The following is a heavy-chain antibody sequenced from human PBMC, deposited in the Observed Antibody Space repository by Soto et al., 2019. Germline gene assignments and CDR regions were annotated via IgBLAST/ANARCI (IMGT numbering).Heavy chain of an antibody. V-gene: IGHV1-18*01. CDR2: ISAYNGNT. J-gene: IGHJ4*02. CDR1: CYTFPSYG. D-gene: IGHD3-22*01. Sequence: ASVPVSCKASCYTFPSYGIIWVRQAPRQGLEWMGWISAYNGNTNYAQKLQGRVTMTTDTSTSTAYMELRSLRSDDTAVYYCARDTDLSIGITMIAIDYWGQGTLVTVSS. CDR3: ARDTDLSIGITMIAIDY.